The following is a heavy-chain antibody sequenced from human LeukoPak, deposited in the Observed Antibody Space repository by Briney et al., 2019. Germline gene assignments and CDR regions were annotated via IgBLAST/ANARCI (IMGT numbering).Heavy chain of an antibody. CDR2: IRGKAYGGTT. CDR1: GFTFCDYA. J-gene: IGHJ4*02. Sequence: GGSLKLSCTASGFTFCDYAMSWFRQAPGKGLEWVGFIRGKAYGGTTEYAASVKGRFTISRDDSKSIAYLQMNSLKTEDTAVYYCTRWKLLLRWGQGTLVTVSS. CDR3: TRWKLLLR. V-gene: IGHV3-49*03. D-gene: IGHD2-15*01.